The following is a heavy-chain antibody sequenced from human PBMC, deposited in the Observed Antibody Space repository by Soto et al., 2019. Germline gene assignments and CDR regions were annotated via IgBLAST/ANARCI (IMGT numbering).Heavy chain of an antibody. Sequence: EVQVVESGGGLVQPGGSLRLSCAASGFSFSNYEMNWVRQAPGRGLEWVSSISGSGTTIFYADSVKGRFTISRDNAKNSLFLQMNSLRAEDMAVYYCARGRGLFADYWGQGTLVTVSS. CDR2: ISGSGTTI. CDR3: ARGRGLFADY. CDR1: GFSFSNYE. D-gene: IGHD5-12*01. J-gene: IGHJ4*02. V-gene: IGHV3-48*03.